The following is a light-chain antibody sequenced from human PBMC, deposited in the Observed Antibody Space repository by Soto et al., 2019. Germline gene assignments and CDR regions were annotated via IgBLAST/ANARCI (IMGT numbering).Light chain of an antibody. Sequence: QSALTQPPSASGSPGQSVTIFCTGTSSDVGGYNYVSWYQQHPGKAPKLMIFEVTKRPSGVPDRFSGSKSGNTASLTVSGLQAEDEADYYCSSYGGNNNLLFGGGTKVTVL. CDR3: SSYGGNNNLL. J-gene: IGLJ2*01. CDR1: SSDVGGYNY. CDR2: EVT. V-gene: IGLV2-8*01.